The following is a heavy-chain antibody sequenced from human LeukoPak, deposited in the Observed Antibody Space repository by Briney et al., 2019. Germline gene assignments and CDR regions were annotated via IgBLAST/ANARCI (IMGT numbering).Heavy chain of an antibody. Sequence: GASVKVSCKASGYTFTGYYMHWVRQAPGQGLEWMGWINPNSGGTNYAQKFQGRVTMTRDTSISTAYMELSRLRSDDTAVYYCARDYDFWSGYRNWFDPWGQGTLVTVSS. CDR2: INPNSGGT. CDR1: GYTFTGYY. V-gene: IGHV1-2*02. D-gene: IGHD3-3*01. J-gene: IGHJ5*02. CDR3: ARDYDFWSGYRNWFDP.